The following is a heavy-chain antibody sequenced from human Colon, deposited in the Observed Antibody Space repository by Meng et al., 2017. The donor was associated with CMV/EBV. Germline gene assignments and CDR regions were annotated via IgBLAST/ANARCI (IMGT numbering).Heavy chain of an antibody. CDR1: GYSITTGYY. V-gene: IGHV4-38-2*02. CDR3: VRDHCSGGNCHWFDP. J-gene: IGHJ5*02. Sequence: GSLRLSCTVSGYSITTGYYWGWVRQSPGKGLEWIGNVYHSGSTYYTPSLESRVTISVDTSQNQSSLNLGSVTAADTAVYYCVRDHCSGGNCHWFDPWGQGTQVTVSS. D-gene: IGHD2-15*01. CDR2: VYHSGST.